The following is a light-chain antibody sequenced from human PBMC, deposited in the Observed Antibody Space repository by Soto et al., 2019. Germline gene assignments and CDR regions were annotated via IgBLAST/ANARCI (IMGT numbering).Light chain of an antibody. CDR2: EVG. Sequence: QSALTQPASVSGSPGQSITISCTGTSSDIGTYIYVSWYLQHPGKAPKLLIYEVGNRPSGVSNRFSGSKSGNTASLTISGLQAEDEADYYCSSYTRRNSVVFGGGTKVTVL. CDR1: SSDIGTYIY. CDR3: SSYTRRNSVV. V-gene: IGLV2-14*01. J-gene: IGLJ2*01.